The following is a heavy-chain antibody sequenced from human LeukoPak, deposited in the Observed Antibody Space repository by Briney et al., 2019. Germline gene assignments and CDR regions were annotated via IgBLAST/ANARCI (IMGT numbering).Heavy chain of an antibody. CDR3: ARVHGLSRAYYYYYMDV. J-gene: IGHJ6*03. CDR2: INPNSGGT. CDR1: GYTFTGYY. Sequence: GASVKVSCKASGYTFTGYYMHWVRQAPGQGLEWMGWINPNSGGTNYAQKFQGRVTMTRDTSISTAYMELSRLRSDDTAVYYCARVHGLSRAYYYYYMDVWGKGTTVTVSS. V-gene: IGHV1-2*02.